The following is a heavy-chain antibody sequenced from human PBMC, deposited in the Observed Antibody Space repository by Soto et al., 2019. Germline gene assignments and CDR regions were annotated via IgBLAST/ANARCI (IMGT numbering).Heavy chain of an antibody. Sequence: ASVKVSCKASGGTFSSYAISWVRQAPGQGLEWMGGIIPIFGTANYAQKFQGRVTITAYESTRTAYMELSSLRSEDTAVYYCARVGESDYYYYGMDVWGQGTTVTVSS. CDR3: ARVGESDYYYYGMDV. V-gene: IGHV1-69*13. J-gene: IGHJ6*02. CDR2: IIPIFGTA. CDR1: GGTFSSYA.